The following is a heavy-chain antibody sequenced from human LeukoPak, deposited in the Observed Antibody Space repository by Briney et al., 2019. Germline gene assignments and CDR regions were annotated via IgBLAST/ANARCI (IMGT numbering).Heavy chain of an antibody. Sequence: GGSLRLSCAASGFGFSNYWMSWVRQAPGKGLEWVANIKQDGSEKFYVGSVRGRFTISRDNAKNSLYLQMNSLRAEDTAVYYCARGVLPGAIEWSLDYWGQGTLVTVSS. V-gene: IGHV3-7*01. CDR3: ARGVLPGAIEWSLDY. CDR1: GFGFSNYW. D-gene: IGHD2-2*02. J-gene: IGHJ4*02. CDR2: IKQDGSEK.